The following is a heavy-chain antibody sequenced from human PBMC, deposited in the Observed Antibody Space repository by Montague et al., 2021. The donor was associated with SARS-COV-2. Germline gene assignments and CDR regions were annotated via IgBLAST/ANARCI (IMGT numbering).Heavy chain of an antibody. Sequence: ETLSLTCTVSGGSISSYYWSWIRQPPGKGLEWIGYIYYSGSTNYNPSLKSRVTISVDTSKNQFSLKLSSVTAADTAVYYCARLRGAGLNYFGYWGQGTLVTVSS. CDR3: ARLRGAGLNYFGY. CDR2: IYYSGST. D-gene: IGHD6-19*01. CDR1: GGSISSYY. J-gene: IGHJ4*02. V-gene: IGHV4-59*13.